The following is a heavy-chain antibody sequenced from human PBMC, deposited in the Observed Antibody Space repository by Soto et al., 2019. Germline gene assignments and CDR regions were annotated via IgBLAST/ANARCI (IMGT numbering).Heavy chain of an antibody. V-gene: IGHV4-31*03. CDR3: ARARMVRGIIYYYGMDV. CDR1: GGSISSGGYY. D-gene: IGHD3-10*01. Sequence: SETLSLTCTVSGGSISSGGYYWSWIRQHPGKGLEWIGYIYYSGSTYYNPSLKSRVTISVDTSKNQFSLKLNSVTAADTAVYYCARARMVRGIIYYYGMDVWGQGTTAPVSS. J-gene: IGHJ6*02. CDR2: IYYSGST.